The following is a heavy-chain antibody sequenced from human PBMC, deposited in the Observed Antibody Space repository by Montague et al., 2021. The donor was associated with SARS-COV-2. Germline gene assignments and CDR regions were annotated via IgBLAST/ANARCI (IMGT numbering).Heavy chain of an antibody. CDR1: GDSISTSQYY. CDR3: ASLNIVARTDYYYGTDV. Sequence: SETLSLTCTVSGDSISTSQYYWGWIRQPPGKGLEWIVTIYYSGSTYYNPSLKSRVTISEDTSKNQFSLRLSSVTAADTAVYYCASLNIVARTDYYYGTDVWGRGTTVTVSS. V-gene: IGHV4-39*01. CDR2: IYYSGST. J-gene: IGHJ6*02. D-gene: IGHD5-12*01.